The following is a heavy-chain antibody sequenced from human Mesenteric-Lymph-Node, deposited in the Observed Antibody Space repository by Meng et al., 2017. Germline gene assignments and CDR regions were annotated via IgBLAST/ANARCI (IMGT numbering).Heavy chain of an antibody. CDR2: INHSGST. CDR1: GGSFSGYY. D-gene: IGHD2-2*01. J-gene: IGHJ2*01. Sequence: SETLSLTCAVYGGSFSGYYWSWIRQPPGKGLEWIGEINHSGSTNYNPSLKSRVTISVDTSKNQFSLKLSSVTAADTAVYYCARSHIVVVPAAIGYWYFDLWGRGTLVTVSS. CDR3: ARSHIVVVPAAIGYWYFDL. V-gene: IGHV4-34*01.